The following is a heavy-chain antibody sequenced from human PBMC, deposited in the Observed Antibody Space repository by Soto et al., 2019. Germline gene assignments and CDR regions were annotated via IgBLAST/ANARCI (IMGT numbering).Heavy chain of an antibody. CDR2: MNPNSGNT. V-gene: IGHV1-8*01. CDR1: GYTFTSYD. CDR3: ARGAYYDFWSASPGGMDV. Sequence: ASVKVSCKASGYTFTSYDINWVRQATGQGLEWMGWMNPNSGNTGYAQKFQGRVTMTRNTSISTAYMELRSLRSEDTAVYYCARGAYYDFWSASPGGMDVWGQGTTVTVSS. J-gene: IGHJ6*02. D-gene: IGHD3-3*01.